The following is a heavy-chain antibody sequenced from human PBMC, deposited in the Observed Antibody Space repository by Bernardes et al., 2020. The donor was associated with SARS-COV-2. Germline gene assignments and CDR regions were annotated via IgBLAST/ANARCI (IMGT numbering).Heavy chain of an antibody. J-gene: IGHJ4*02. CDR3: AIYCSSASCYQSSGH. CDR1: GFTFSSYW. CDR2: ISSDGSTT. D-gene: IGHD2-2*01. Sequence: GSLRLSCAASGFTFSSYWMHWVRQAPGEGLVWVSRISSDGSTTNYADSVKGRFTISRDNAKNTLYLQMNSLRAEDTALYYCAIYCSSASCYQSSGHWGQGTLVTVSS. V-gene: IGHV3-74*01.